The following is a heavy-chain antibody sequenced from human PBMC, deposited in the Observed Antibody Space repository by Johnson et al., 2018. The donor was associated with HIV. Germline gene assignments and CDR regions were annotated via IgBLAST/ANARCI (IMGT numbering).Heavy chain of an antibody. CDR1: GFTFDDHG. Sequence: VQLVESGGGVVRPGGSLRLSCAASGFTFDDHGMSWVRQAPGKGLEWVSRIRNDGSETAYGDSVKGRFFIYSDNSKNSLYLQMNSLRAEDTAVYYCAKDAFDIWGQGTMVTVSS. CDR2: IRNDGSET. J-gene: IGHJ3*02. CDR3: AKDAFDI. V-gene: IGHV3-20*04.